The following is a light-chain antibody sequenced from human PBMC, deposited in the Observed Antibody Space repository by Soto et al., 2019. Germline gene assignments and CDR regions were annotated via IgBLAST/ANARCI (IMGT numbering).Light chain of an antibody. J-gene: IGKJ1*01. V-gene: IGKV3-15*01. CDR3: QQYHNWPA. Sequence: EIVMTQSPATLSVSPGERATLSCRASQSISSNLAWYQHKPGQAPRLLIYGAATRATGIPARFSGSGSGTEFTLTISSLQSDDIAVYYCQQYHNWPAFGQGTKVAIK. CDR1: QSISSN. CDR2: GAA.